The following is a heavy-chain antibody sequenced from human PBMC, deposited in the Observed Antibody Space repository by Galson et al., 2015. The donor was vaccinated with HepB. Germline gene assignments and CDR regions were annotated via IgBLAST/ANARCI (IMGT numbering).Heavy chain of an antibody. CDR3: ARALGMIQDFWGTSYPGYGMDV. CDR2: TSDDGSNE. D-gene: IGHD3-3*01. Sequence: SLRLSCAASGFTFNRHTMHWVRQAPGKGLEWVAVTSDDGSNEWYADSVKGRFTISRDNSKNTLYLQMNSLRAEDTAVYYCARALGMIQDFWGTSYPGYGMDVWGQGTTVTVSS. V-gene: IGHV3-30*04. CDR1: GFTFNRHT. J-gene: IGHJ6*02.